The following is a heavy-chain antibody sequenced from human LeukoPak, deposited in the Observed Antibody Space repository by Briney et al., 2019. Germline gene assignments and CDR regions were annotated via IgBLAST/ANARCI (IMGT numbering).Heavy chain of an antibody. V-gene: IGHV4-30-2*01. J-gene: IGHJ3*02. Sequence: SETLSLTCTVSGGSISSGGYYWSWIRQPPGKGLEWIGYIYHSGSTYYNPSLKSRVTISVDRSKNQFSLKLSSVTAADTAVYYCARVDGSGSYPDAFDIWGQGTMVTASS. CDR1: GGSISSGGYY. CDR3: ARVDGSGSYPDAFDI. D-gene: IGHD3-10*01. CDR2: IYHSGST.